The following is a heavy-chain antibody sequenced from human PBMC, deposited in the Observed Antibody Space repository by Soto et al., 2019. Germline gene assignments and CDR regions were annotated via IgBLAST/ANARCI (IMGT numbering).Heavy chain of an antibody. CDR1: GYTFSTYY. CDR3: AREGRYSFPYYYGMDV. V-gene: IGHV1-46*01. CDR2: INPSGGST. D-gene: IGHD5-18*01. Sequence: ASVKVSCKASGYTFSTYYMHWVRQAPGQGYEWMGIINPSGGSTTYAQKFKGRVTMTRDTSTTTVYMELSRLRSDDTAVYYCAREGRYSFPYYYGMDVWGQGTTVTVSS. J-gene: IGHJ6*02.